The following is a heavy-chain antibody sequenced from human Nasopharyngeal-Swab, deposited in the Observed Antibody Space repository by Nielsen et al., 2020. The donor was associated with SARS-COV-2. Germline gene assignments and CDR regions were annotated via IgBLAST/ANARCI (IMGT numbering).Heavy chain of an antibody. V-gene: IGHV1-8*01. CDR3: ARSYSSGWLRGNWFDP. CDR1: GYTFITYD. Sequence: ASVKVSCKAFGYTFITYDINWVRQAPGQGLEWMGWMNPNSGNTGYAQKLQGRVTMTRNTSISTAYMELSSLISDDTAVYYCARSYSSGWLRGNWFDPWGQGTLVTVSS. J-gene: IGHJ5*02. D-gene: IGHD6-19*01. CDR2: MNPNSGNT.